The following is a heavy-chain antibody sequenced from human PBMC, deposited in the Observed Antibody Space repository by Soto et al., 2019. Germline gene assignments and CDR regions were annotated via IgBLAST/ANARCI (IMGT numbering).Heavy chain of an antibody. CDR2: ISSSGTTV. CDR1: GFTPTTTP. V-gene: IGHV3-48*02. Sequence: PGGSLRLSCAGSGFTPTTTPLNWVRQAPGKGLQWVSHISSSGTTVHYADSVKGRFTISRDSPKNSLYLQMNSLRDEDTAVYYCARVWGGYSSSAGFDYWGRGTLVTVSS. CDR3: ARVWGGYSSSAGFDY. J-gene: IGHJ4*02. D-gene: IGHD6-6*01.